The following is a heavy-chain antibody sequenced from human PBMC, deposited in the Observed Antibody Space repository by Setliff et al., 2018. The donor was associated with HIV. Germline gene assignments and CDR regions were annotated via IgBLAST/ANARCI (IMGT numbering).Heavy chain of an antibody. V-gene: IGHV1-18*01. J-gene: IGHJ4*02. CDR1: GYTFNNYG. CDR3: ARGKTWLRFLDY. CDR2: INTHSGYT. Sequence: ASVKVSCKASGYTFNNYGISWVRQAPGQGLEWMGWINTHSGYTNNAQNVQGRVTVTMDTSTSTAYMELRSLKSDDTAVYYCARGKTWLRFLDYWGQGTLVTVSS. D-gene: IGHD5-12*01.